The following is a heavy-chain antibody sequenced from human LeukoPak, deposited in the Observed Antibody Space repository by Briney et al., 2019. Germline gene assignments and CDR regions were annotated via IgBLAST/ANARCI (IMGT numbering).Heavy chain of an antibody. V-gene: IGHV3-23*01. CDR2: ISDSGDNK. D-gene: IGHD3-22*01. J-gene: IGHJ5*02. CDR1: GFTFRSYA. CDR3: AGWYDSNGYA. Sequence: GGSLRLSCAASGFTFRSYAMNWVRQAPGKGLDWVSAISDSGDNKQYADSVKGRFTISRDNSKNTLYLQMTNLRVEDTAVYYCAGWYDSNGYAWGQGTLVTVSS.